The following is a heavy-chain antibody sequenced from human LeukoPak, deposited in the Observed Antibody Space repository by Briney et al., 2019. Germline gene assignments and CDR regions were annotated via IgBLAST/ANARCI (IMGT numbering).Heavy chain of an antibody. CDR2: IDQGGSVR. V-gene: IGHV3-7*01. D-gene: IGHD6-13*01. Sequence: GGSLRLSCAGSGFSFSTYWMSWVRQTPEKGLEFVANIDQGGSVRNYMDSLKGRCTISRDNAKKSLYLEINSLRADDTAVYYCARDPESSSFDLWGRGALVTVSS. CDR3: ARDPESSSFDL. CDR1: GFSFSTYW. J-gene: IGHJ4*02.